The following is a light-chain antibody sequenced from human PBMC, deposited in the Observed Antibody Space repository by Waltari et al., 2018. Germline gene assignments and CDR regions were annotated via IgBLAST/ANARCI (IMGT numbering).Light chain of an antibody. CDR3: QQYVSYAPDT. Sequence: DIQMTQSPSTMSASLGDRVTITCRASQRINTWLAWYQQRPGKATKLLIYKASTLESGVPSRFSGSGSATDVTLSITSLQPDDFATYYCQQYVSYAPDTCGQRTNL. CDR1: QRINTW. V-gene: IGKV1-5*03. J-gene: IGKJ2*01. CDR2: KAS.